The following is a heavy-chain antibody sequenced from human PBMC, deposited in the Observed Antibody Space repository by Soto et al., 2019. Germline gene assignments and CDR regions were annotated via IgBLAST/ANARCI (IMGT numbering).Heavy chain of an antibody. V-gene: IGHV3-9*01. D-gene: IGHD7-27*01. J-gene: IGHJ4*02. CDR2: ISWNSGSI. Sequence: LRLSCAASGFTFDDYAMHWVRQAPGKGLEWVLGISWNSGSIGYADSVKGRFTISRDNAKNSLYLQMNSLRAEDTALYYCAKALTGSYLDYFDYWGQGTLVTVSS. CDR3: AKALTGSYLDYFDY. CDR1: GFTFDDYA.